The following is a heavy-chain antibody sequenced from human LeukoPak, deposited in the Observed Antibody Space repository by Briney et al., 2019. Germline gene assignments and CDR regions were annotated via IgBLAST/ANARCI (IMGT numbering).Heavy chain of an antibody. J-gene: IGHJ4*02. V-gene: IGHV3-30-3*01. CDR2: ISYDGSNK. CDR1: GFTFSSYA. CDR3: ARDNYGDYPGWGNLFDY. Sequence: PGGSLRLSCAASGFTFSSYAMHWVRQAPGKGLEWVAVISYDGSNKYYADSVKGRSTTSRDNSKNTLYLQMNSLRAEDTAVYYCARDNYGDYPGWGNLFDYWGQGTLVTVSS. D-gene: IGHD4-17*01.